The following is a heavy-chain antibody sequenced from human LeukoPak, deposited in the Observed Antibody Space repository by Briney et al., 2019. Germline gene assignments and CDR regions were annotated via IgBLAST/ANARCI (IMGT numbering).Heavy chain of an antibody. D-gene: IGHD6-13*01. CDR2: IKTKTDRETT. V-gene: IGHV3-15*01. CDR3: ITDRRITAAGTYYGMDV. Sequence: GGSLTLSCAASGFPFSNSWMSWVRQAPGKGLEWVGRIKTKTDRETTDYAAPVKGRFTISRDDSKTPLSLQMNSLKTEDTAVYYCITDRRITAAGTYYGMDVWGQGTTVTVSS. J-gene: IGHJ6*02. CDR1: GFPFSNSW.